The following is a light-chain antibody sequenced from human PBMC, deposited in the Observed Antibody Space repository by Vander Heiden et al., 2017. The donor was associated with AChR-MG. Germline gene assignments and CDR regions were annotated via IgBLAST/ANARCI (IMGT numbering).Light chain of an antibody. CDR2: DVH. J-gene: IGLJ3*02. CDR1: SSDVGSYNY. Sequence: SALTQPASVSGSPGQSIPISCTGTSSDVGSYNYVSWYQQHPGKAPKLIIYDVHGRPSGVANRFSGSKSGNTASLTISGLQPEDEADYYCCSDRFDRIRVFGGGTKLTVL. CDR3: CSDRFDRIRV. V-gene: IGLV2-14*03.